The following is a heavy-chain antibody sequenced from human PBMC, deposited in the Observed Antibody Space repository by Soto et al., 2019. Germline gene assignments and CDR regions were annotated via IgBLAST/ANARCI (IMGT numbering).Heavy chain of an antibody. V-gene: IGHV1-3*01. CDR2: INAGNGNT. J-gene: IGHJ4*02. CDR3: ARDLGDGYNFDY. Sequence: QVQLVQSGAEVKKPGASVKVSCKASGYTFTSYAMHWVRQAPGQRLEWMGWINAGNGNTKYSQKFQGRVTITRDTSASTASMELSSLRSEDTAVYYCARDLGDGYNFDYWGQGTLVTVSS. CDR1: GYTFTSYA. D-gene: IGHD5-12*01.